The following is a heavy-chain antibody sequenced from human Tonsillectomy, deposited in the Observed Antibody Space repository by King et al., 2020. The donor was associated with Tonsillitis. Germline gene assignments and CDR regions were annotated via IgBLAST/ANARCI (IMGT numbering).Heavy chain of an antibody. CDR2: IYYSGTT. CDR1: GGSISSGGSY. CDR3: ARVAYRFGAEAGEYNWFDP. D-gene: IGHD3-10*01. J-gene: IGHJ5*02. Sequence: VQLQESGPGLVKPSQTLSLTCTVSGGSISSGGSYWSWIRQHPGKGLEWIGYIYYSGTTYYNPSLKSRVTISVDTSKSQFSLKLSSVTAADTAVYYCARVAYRFGAEAGEYNWFDPWGQGTLVTVSS. V-gene: IGHV4-31*03.